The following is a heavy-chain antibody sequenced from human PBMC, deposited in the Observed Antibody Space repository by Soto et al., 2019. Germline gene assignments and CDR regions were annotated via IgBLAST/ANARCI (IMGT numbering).Heavy chain of an antibody. CDR1: GXSFSGYY. V-gene: IGHV4-34*01. D-gene: IGHD6-13*01. Sequence: SETLSLTCAVYGXSFSGYYWSWIRQPPGKGLEWIGEINHSGSTNYNPSLKSRVTISVDTSKNQFSLKLSSVTAADTAVYYCARGLRYSSSWYYYYYYMDVWGKGTTVTVSS. CDR3: ARGLRYSSSWYYYYYYMDV. J-gene: IGHJ6*03. CDR2: INHSGST.